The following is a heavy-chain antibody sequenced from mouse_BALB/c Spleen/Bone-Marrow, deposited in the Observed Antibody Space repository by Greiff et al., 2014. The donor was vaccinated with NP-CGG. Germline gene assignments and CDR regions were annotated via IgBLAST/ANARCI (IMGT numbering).Heavy chain of an antibody. CDR3: ARRDYYYGMDY. CDR2: INPDSRTI. J-gene: IGHJ4*01. D-gene: IGHD3-3*01. Sequence: EVKLVESGGGLVQPGGSLKLSCAASGLDFSRYWMSWVRQAPGKGLEWIGEINPDSRTINSTPSLKDKFIISRDKGKNTLYLEMSKVRSEDTALYDCARRDYYYGMDYWGQGTSVTVSS. CDR1: GLDFSRYW. V-gene: IGHV4-1*02.